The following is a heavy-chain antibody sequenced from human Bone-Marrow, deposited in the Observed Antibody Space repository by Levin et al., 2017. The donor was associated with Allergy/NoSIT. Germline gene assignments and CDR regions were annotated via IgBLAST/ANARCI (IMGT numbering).Heavy chain of an antibody. D-gene: IGHD5-18*01. CDR3: AREDRGYSYGYNYYYVMDV. CDR2: ISSSSSSI. V-gene: IGHV3-21*01. Sequence: GESLKISCAASGFTFSSYSMHWVRQAPGKGLEWVSSISSSSSSIYYADSVKGLFTIARDTAKNSLSLQMNSLKDEDEAVYYGAREDRGYSYGYNYYYVMDVWGQGTTVAGSS. CDR1: GFTFSSYS. J-gene: IGHJ6*02.